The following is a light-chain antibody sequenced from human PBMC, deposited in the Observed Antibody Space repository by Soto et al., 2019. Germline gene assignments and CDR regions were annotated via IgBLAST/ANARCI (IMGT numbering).Light chain of an antibody. Sequence: DIQMTQSPSSVSASVGDRVTFTCRASQGIRSWLAWYQQKLGQAPKLLIYATSSLRSGVPSRFSDSGSGTDLTLTISGLQPEDLGTYYCQQSSSFPINFSQGTRLDIK. J-gene: IGKJ5*01. CDR3: QQSSSFPIN. CDR2: ATS. V-gene: IGKV1-12*01. CDR1: QGIRSW.